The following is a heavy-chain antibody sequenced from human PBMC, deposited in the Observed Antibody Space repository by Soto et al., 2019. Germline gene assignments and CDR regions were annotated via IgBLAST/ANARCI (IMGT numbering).Heavy chain of an antibody. D-gene: IGHD4-17*01. CDR1: GGSISSGGYY. V-gene: IGHV4-31*03. J-gene: IGHJ5*02. CDR2: IYYSGST. Sequence: SETLSLTCTVSGGSISSGGYYWNWIRQHPGKGLEWIGYIYYSGSTYYNPSLKSRVTISVDTSKNQFSLEVSSVTAADTAVYYCARDRSRYGDYWFDPWGQGTLVTVS. CDR3: ARDRSRYGDYWFDP.